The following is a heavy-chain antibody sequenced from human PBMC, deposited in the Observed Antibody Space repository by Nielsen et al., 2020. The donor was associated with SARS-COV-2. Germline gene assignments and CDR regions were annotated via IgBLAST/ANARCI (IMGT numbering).Heavy chain of an antibody. D-gene: IGHD3-16*02. J-gene: IGHJ5*02. CDR1: GGSFSGYY. CDR2: INHSGST. V-gene: IGHV4-34*01. CDR3: ARRIGYDYVWGSYRRSNWFDP. Sequence: GSLRLSCAVYGGSFSGYYWSWIRQPPGKGLEWIGEINHSGSTNYNPSLKSRVTISVDTSKNQFSLKLSSVTAADTAVYYCARRIGYDYVWGSYRRSNWFDPWGQGTLVTVSS.